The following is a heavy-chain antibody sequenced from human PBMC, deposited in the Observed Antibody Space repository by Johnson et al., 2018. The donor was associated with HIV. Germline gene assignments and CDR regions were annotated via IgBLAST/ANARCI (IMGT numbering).Heavy chain of an antibody. Sequence: QVQLVESGGGVVQPGRSLRLSCAASGFTFSSYAMHWVRQAPGKGLEWVAVIRYDGSNKYYADSVKGRFTISRDNSKNTLYLQMNSLKAEDTAVYYCAKGYIPAGTARKWDRRDAFDIWGQGTMVTVSS. CDR2: IRYDGSNK. D-gene: IGHD1-7*01. CDR1: GFTFSSYA. V-gene: IGHV3-33*06. CDR3: AKGYIPAGTARKWDRRDAFDI. J-gene: IGHJ3*02.